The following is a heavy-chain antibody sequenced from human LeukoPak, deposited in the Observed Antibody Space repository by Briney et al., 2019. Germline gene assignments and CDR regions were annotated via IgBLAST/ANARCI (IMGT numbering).Heavy chain of an antibody. J-gene: IGHJ4*02. Sequence: GSLRLSCAASGFTLSNYAMSWVRQAPGKGLEWIGNIFYSGSTYYSPSLRSRVTISVDTSKNQFSLKLSSVTAADTAVYYCARARPFLSTAFDYWGQGTLVIVSS. D-gene: IGHD2/OR15-2a*01. CDR3: ARARPFLSTAFDY. V-gene: IGHV4-38-2*01. CDR2: IFYSGST. CDR1: GFTLSNYA.